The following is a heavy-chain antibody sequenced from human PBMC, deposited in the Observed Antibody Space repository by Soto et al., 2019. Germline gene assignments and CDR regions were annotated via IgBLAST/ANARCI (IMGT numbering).Heavy chain of an antibody. J-gene: IGHJ4*02. CDR1: GFTFSNAW. D-gene: IGHD2-8*01. CDR2: IKSKTDGGTT. V-gene: IGHV3-15*01. Sequence: EVQLVESGGGLVKPGGSLRLSCAASGFTFSNAWMSWVRQAPGKGLEWVGRIKSKTDGGTTDYAAPVKGRFTISRDDSKNTLYLQMNSLKTEDTAVYYCTTVLIIQITLMDDYWGQGTLVTVSS. CDR3: TTVLIIQITLMDDY.